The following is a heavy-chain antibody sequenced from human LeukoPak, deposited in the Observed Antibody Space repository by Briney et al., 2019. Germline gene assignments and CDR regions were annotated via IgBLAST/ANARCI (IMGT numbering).Heavy chain of an antibody. CDR3: ARDRYCSSTSCPQVYMDV. J-gene: IGHJ6*03. Sequence: SQTLSLTCTVSGGSISSYYWSWIRQPPGKGLEWIGYIYYSGSTNYNPSLKSRVTISVDTSKNQFSLKLSSVTAADTAVYYCARDRYCSSTSCPQVYMDVWGKGTTVTVAS. CDR1: GGSISSYY. V-gene: IGHV4-59*01. D-gene: IGHD2-2*01. CDR2: IYYSGST.